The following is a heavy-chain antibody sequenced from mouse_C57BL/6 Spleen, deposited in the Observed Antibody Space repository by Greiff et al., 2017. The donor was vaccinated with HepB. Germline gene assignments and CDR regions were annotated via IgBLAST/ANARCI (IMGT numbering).Heavy chain of an antibody. J-gene: IGHJ4*01. CDR3: AREAGYDGGAYAMDY. CDR2: IYPGGGYT. D-gene: IGHD2-2*01. Sequence: QVQLQQSGAELVRPGTSVKMSCKASGYTFTNYWIGWAKQRPGHGLEWIGDIYPGGGYTNYNEKFKGKATLTADKSSSTAYMQFSSLTSEDSAIYYWAREAGYDGGAYAMDYWGQGTSVTVSS. V-gene: IGHV1-63*01. CDR1: GYTFTNYW.